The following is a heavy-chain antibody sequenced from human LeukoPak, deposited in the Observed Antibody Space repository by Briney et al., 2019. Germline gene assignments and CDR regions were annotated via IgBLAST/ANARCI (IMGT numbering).Heavy chain of an antibody. CDR3: ARLGSRDAFDI. V-gene: IGHV4-30-2*01. CDR2: IYHSGST. Sequence: SETLSLTCAVSGGSISSGGYSWSWIRQPPGKGLEWIGYIYHSGSTYYNPSLKSRVTISVDGSKNQFSLKLSSVTAADTAVYYCARLGSRDAFDIWGQGTMVTVSS. CDR1: GGSISSGGYS. D-gene: IGHD3-16*01. J-gene: IGHJ3*02.